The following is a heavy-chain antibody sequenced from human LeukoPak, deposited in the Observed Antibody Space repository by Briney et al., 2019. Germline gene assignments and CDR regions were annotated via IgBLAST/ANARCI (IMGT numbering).Heavy chain of an antibody. CDR1: LDSLSSNIAA. CDR3: ARGNTGTASRYFDWFAPSRYGMDV. CDR2: TYYRSKWYN. D-gene: IGHD3-9*01. J-gene: IGHJ6*02. Sequence: SQTLSLTRAISLDSLSSNIAAWKWIRQSPSRGLEWLGRTYYRSKWYNDYAVSVKSRITINPDTSKNQFSLQLNSVTPEDTAVYYCARGNTGTASRYFDWFAPSRYGMDVWGQGTTVTVSS. V-gene: IGHV6-1*01.